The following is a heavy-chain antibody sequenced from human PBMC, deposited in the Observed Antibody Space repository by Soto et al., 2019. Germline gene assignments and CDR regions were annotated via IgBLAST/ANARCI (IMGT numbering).Heavy chain of an antibody. CDR2: ISCSADFRFGPDE. J-gene: IGHJ4*02. V-gene: IGHV3-21*01. CDR1: GFTFSSHS. Sequence: GGSLRLSCAASGFTFSSHSMNWVRQAPGKGLEWVASISCSADFRFGPDEFYADSVRCRFIISRDNTNNLVFLQMDSPTVEDTAVYYCAREFSSQWPLDYWGQGTMVTVSS. CDR3: AREFSSQWPLDY. D-gene: IGHD6-19*01.